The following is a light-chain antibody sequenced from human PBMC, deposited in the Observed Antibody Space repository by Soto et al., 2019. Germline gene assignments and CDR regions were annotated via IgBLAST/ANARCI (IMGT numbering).Light chain of an antibody. CDR2: KAS. V-gene: IGKV1-5*03. CDR1: QSVSTL. CDR3: QQYNSYSRT. J-gene: IGKJ1*01. Sequence: DVQMTQSPSTLSASVGERVTITCRASQSVSTLLAWYQQKPGKAPKLLIYKASTLESGVPSRFSGSGFGTEFTLTISSLQPDDFATYYCQQYNSYSRTSGQGTKVDI.